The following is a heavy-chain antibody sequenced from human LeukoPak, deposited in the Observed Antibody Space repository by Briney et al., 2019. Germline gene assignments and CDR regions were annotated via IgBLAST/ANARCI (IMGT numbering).Heavy chain of an antibody. CDR2: ISSSGSTI. CDR3: ARDPTTGPGGAYFYMDV. CDR1: GLTFSPYE. J-gene: IGHJ6*03. D-gene: IGHD3-16*01. Sequence: PGVSLRLSCAASGLTFSPYEMNCARQAPGKGLEWVSYISSSGSTIYQADSVEGRFTISRDNANNSLYLQMNSLRAEDTAVYYCARDPTTGPGGAYFYMDVWGKGTTVTVSS. V-gene: IGHV3-48*03.